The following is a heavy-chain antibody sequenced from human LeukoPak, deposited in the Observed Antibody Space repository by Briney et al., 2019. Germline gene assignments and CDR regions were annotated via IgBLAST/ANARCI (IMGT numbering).Heavy chain of an antibody. Sequence: SETLSLTCTVSSGSISSYYWSWIRQPPGKGLEWIGYIYYSGSTNYNPSLKSRVTISVDTSKNQFSLKLSSVTAADTAVYYCARDYFGFDYWGQGTLVTVSS. CDR1: SGSISSYY. D-gene: IGHD3-10*01. J-gene: IGHJ4*02. CDR2: IYYSGST. V-gene: IGHV4-59*01. CDR3: ARDYFGFDY.